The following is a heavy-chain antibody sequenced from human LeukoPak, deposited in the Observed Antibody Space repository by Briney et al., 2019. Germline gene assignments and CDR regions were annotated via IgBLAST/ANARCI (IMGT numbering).Heavy chain of an antibody. CDR3: AKAAPDSGWYDGWYFDL. Sequence: PGGSLRLSCAASGFTFSSYAMSWVRQAPGKGLEWVSAISGSGGSTYYADSVKGRFTISRDNSKNTLYLQMNSLRAEDTAVYYCAKAAPDSGWYDGWYFDLWGRGTLVTVSS. V-gene: IGHV3-23*01. CDR2: ISGSGGST. CDR1: GFTFSSYA. D-gene: IGHD6-19*01. J-gene: IGHJ2*01.